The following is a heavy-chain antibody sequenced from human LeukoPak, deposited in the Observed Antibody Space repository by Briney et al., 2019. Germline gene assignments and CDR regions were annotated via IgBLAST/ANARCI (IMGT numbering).Heavy chain of an antibody. CDR3: ARGIQPGNWFDP. CDR1: GFTVSGIY. CDR2: IYSGGST. Sequence: GGSLRLSCAASGFTVSGIYMSWVRQAPGKGPEWVSIIYSGGSTYYADSVRGRFTISRDNSKNTLYLQMNSLRADDTAVYYCARGIQPGNWFDPWGQGTLVTVSS. J-gene: IGHJ5*02. D-gene: IGHD2-2*01. V-gene: IGHV3-53*01.